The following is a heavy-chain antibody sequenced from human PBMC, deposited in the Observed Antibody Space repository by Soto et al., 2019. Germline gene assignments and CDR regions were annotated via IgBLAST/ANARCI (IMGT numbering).Heavy chain of an antibody. J-gene: IGHJ5*02. CDR1: GGSISSYY. CDR2: IYYSGST. Sequence: QVQLQESGPGLVKPSETLSLTCTVSGGSISSYYWSWIRQPPGKGLEWIGYIYYSGSTNYNPSLKSRVSISVDTSKNQFCLKLSSVTAADTAVYYCAREGYCSGGSCYAFDPWGQGTLVTVSS. CDR3: AREGYCSGGSCYAFDP. V-gene: IGHV4-59*01. D-gene: IGHD2-15*01.